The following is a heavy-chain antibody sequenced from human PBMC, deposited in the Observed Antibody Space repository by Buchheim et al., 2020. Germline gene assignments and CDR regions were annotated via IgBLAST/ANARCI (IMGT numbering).Heavy chain of an antibody. CDR1: GFNFETYA. CDR3: ARVGLGLTAPLAHYGMDV. CDR2: ISSSSSTI. J-gene: IGHJ6*02. D-gene: IGHD5-18*01. V-gene: IGHV3-48*04. Sequence: EVQLLESGGDLVQPGGSLRLSCTTSGFNFETYAMNWVRQAPGKGLEWVSYISSSSSTIYYADSVKGRFTISRDNAKNSLYLQMNSLRAEDTAVYYCARVGLGLTAPLAHYGMDVWGQGTT.